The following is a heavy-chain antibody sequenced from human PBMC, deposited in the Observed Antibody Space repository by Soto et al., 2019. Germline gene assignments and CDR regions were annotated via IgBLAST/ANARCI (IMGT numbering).Heavy chain of an antibody. CDR2: IYPGDSDT. V-gene: IGHV5-51*01. CDR3: TRTKYDFWSGYAAYMDV. Sequence: PGESLKISCKGSGYSFTSYWIGWVRQMPGKGLEWMGIIYPGDSDTRYSPSFQGQVTISADKSISTAYLQWSSLKASDTAMYYCTRTKYDFWSGYAAYMDVWGKGTTVTVS. CDR1: GYSFTSYW. J-gene: IGHJ6*03. D-gene: IGHD3-3*01.